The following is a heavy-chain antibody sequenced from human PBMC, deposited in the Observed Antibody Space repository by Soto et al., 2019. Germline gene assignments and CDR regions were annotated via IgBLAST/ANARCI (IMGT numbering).Heavy chain of an antibody. J-gene: IGHJ3*02. Sequence: GGSLRLSCAASGFTFSSSAMSWVRQAQGKGLEWVSAISGSGGSTYYADSGKGRFTISRDNSKNTLYLQMNRLRAEDTAVYYCSKEGERYCSSTSCYRGAFDIWGQGTMVTVSS. CDR3: SKEGERYCSSTSCYRGAFDI. V-gene: IGHV3-23*01. CDR1: GFTFSSSA. D-gene: IGHD2-2*02. CDR2: ISGSGGST.